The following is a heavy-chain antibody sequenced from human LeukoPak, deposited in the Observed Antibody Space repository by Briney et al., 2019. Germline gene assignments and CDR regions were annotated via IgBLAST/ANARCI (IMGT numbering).Heavy chain of an antibody. CDR3: AKAAKWLRSLSLYYYYYMDV. D-gene: IGHD5-12*01. V-gene: IGHV3-30*02. Sequence: GGSLRLSCAVSGFTFSRNGMHWVRQAPGKGLEWVAFIRYDGSNKYYADSVKGRFTISRDNSKNTLYLQMNSLRAEDTAVYYCAKAAKWLRSLSLYYYYYMDVWGKGTTVTISS. CDR1: GFTFSRNG. CDR2: IRYDGSNK. J-gene: IGHJ6*03.